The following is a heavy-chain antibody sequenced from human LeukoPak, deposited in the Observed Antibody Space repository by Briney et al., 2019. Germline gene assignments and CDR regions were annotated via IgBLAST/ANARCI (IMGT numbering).Heavy chain of an antibody. J-gene: IGHJ4*02. D-gene: IGHD1-26*01. CDR1: GYTFTGYY. Sequence: ASVKVSCKASGYTFTGYYMHWVRQAPGQGLEWMGWINPNSGGANSSQKFQVRVTMTRDTSIGTAYMELSRLRSDDTAVYFCARASGGSYFCGIDYWGQGTLVTVSS. V-gene: IGHV1-2*02. CDR2: INPNSGGA. CDR3: ARASGGSYFCGIDY.